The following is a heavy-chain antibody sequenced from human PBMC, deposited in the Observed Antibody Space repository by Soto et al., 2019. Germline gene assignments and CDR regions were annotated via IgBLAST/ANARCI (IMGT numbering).Heavy chain of an antibody. CDR1: GGSISSGDYS. D-gene: IGHD3-3*01. Sequence: SETLSLTCTVSGGSISSGDYSWSWVRQSPGKALEWIGHIYNSGITYYNPSLKSRVVISIDTSRNQFSLRLNSLTAADRAVYFCARGVTVFGLVSRFWFDPWGQGTVVTVAS. J-gene: IGHJ5*02. CDR2: IYNSGIT. V-gene: IGHV4-30-4*01. CDR3: ARGVTVFGLVSRFWFDP.